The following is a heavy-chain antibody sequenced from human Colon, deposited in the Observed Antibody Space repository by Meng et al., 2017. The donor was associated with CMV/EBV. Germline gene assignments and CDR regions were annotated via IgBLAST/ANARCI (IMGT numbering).Heavy chain of an antibody. CDR2: IRSKAHNYAT. Sequence: GGSLRLSCAASGFKFSESAMYWVRQASGKGLEWVGRIRSKAHNYATTYVESVEGRFTISRDDSKNMLYLEMSSLTTDDTAVYYCSRPTAVAGSATDYWGQGTLVTVSS. CDR1: GFKFSESA. D-gene: IGHD6-19*01. J-gene: IGHJ4*02. V-gene: IGHV3-73*01. CDR3: SRPTAVAGSATDY.